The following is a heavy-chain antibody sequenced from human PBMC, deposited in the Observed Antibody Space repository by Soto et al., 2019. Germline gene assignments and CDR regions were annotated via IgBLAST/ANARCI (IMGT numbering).Heavy chain of an antibody. CDR1: GYTFTSYG. CDR2: ISAYNGNT. V-gene: IGHV1-18*01. CDR3: DRDVLCISLYGIHY. Sequence: ASVKVSCKASGYTFTSYGISWVRQAPGQGLEWMGWISAYNGNTNYAQKLQGRVTMTTDTATSTAYMELRSLRSDDTAVYYCDRDVLCISLYGIHYLGQLTLVTVSS. J-gene: IGHJ4*02. D-gene: IGHD6-13*01.